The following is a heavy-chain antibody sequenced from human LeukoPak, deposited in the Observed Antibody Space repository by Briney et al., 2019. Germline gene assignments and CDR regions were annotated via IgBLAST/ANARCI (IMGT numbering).Heavy chain of an antibody. J-gene: IGHJ4*02. CDR2: IYYSGST. D-gene: IGHD3-9*01. CDR3: ARVMGGVLRYFDWSSASLDY. CDR1: GGSISSYY. V-gene: IGHV4-59*01. Sequence: PSETLSLTCTVSGGSISSYYWSWIRQPPGKGLEWIGYIYYSGSTNYNPSLKSRVTISVDTSKNQFSLKLSSVTAADTAVYYCARVMGGVLRYFDWSSASLDYWGQGTLVTVSS.